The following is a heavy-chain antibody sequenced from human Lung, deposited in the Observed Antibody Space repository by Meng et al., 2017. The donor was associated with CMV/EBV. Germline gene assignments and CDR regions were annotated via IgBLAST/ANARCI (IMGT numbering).Heavy chain of an antibody. Sequence: SXRLXXTASGFTFGDYAMSWVRQAPGKGLEWVGFIRSKAYGGTTEYAASVKGRFTISRDDSKSIAYLQMNSLKTEDTAVYYCTRVGTYYYDSSGYYLREEGYFDYWGQGXLVTVSS. CDR2: IRSKAYGGTT. V-gene: IGHV3-49*04. CDR3: TRVGTYYYDSSGYYLREEGYFDY. CDR1: GFTFGDYA. D-gene: IGHD3-22*01. J-gene: IGHJ4*02.